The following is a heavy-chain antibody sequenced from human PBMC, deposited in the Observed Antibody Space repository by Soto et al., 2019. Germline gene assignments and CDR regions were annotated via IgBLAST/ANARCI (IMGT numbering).Heavy chain of an antibody. D-gene: IGHD5-18*01. CDR3: ARRKFHGYSNSFLFDS. Sequence: SETLSLTCTVSGGSISNFYWSWIRQPPDKGLEWIGYIHYSGNTNYNPSLKSRVTISLDTSKNQFSLKLSSVTVADTAVYYCARRKFHGYSNSFLFDSWGRGTLVTVSS. CDR2: IHYSGNT. V-gene: IGHV4-59*08. CDR1: GGSISNFY. J-gene: IGHJ4*02.